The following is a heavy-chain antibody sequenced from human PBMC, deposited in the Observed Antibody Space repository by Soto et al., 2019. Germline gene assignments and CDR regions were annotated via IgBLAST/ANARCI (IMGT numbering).Heavy chain of an antibody. CDR2: ISYDGSNK. J-gene: IGHJ4*02. V-gene: IGHV3-30*18. D-gene: IGHD6-13*01. Sequence: GGSLRLSCAASGFTFSSYGMHWVRQAPGKGLEWVAVISYDGSNKYYADSVKGRFTISRDNSKNTLYLQMNSLRAEDTAVYYCAKDRGSSWYVHFDYWGQGTLVTVSS. CDR3: AKDRGSSWYVHFDY. CDR1: GFTFSSYG.